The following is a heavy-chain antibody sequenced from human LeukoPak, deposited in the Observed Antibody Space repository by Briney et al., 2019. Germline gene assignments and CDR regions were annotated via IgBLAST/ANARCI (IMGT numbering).Heavy chain of an antibody. D-gene: IGHD3-22*01. CDR3: ARVGVPDYYDSSGCFDY. CDR1: GFTFSSYS. CDR2: IRSGSSYI. V-gene: IGHV3-21*01. J-gene: IGHJ4*02. Sequence: GGSLRLSCAASGFTFSSYSMSWVRQAPGKGLGWVAIIRSGSSYIYYADSVKGRFTISRDNAKNSLYLQMNSLRDEDTAVYYCARVGVPDYYDSSGCFDYWRQGTVVTVSS.